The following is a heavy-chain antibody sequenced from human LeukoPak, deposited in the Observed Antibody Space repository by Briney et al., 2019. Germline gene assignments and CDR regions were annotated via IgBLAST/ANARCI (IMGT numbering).Heavy chain of an antibody. CDR3: TRDLRMDYYYVDYYYYGMDV. Sequence: PGGSLRLSCAASGFTLNTYWMNWVRQAPGKGLVWVLRINSDGSSLTYADSVKGRFTVSRDNAKNTLYLQMNSLRAEDTAVYYCTRDLRMDYYYVDYYYYGMDVWGQGATVTVSS. D-gene: IGHD3-10*02. J-gene: IGHJ6*02. CDR2: INSDGSSL. V-gene: IGHV3-74*03. CDR1: GFTLNTYW.